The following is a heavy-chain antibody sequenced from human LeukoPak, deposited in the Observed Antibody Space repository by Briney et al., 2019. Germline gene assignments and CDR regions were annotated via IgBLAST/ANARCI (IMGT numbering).Heavy chain of an antibody. J-gene: IGHJ3*02. D-gene: IGHD4-17*01. CDR3: ARDLVTVTKGFDI. CDR2: ISYIGST. CDR1: GDSFSSHY. V-gene: IGHV4-59*11. Sequence: PSETLSLTCAVSGDSFSSHYWTWIRQPPGKGLEWIGYISYIGSTNYNPSLKSRVTISLDTSKSQFSLKLSSVTAADTAVYYCARDLVTVTKGFDIWGQGTMVSVSS.